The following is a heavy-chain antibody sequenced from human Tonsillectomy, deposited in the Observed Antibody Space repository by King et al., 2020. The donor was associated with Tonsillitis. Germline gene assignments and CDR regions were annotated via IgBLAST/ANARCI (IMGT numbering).Heavy chain of an antibody. Sequence: QLQESGPGLVRPSETLSLTCTVSGGSISSSSYYWGWIRQPPGKGLEWIGSIYYSGSTYYNPSLKSRVTISVDTSKNQFSLKLSAVTAADTTVYYCAGQWEPYWGGDCQWYFDLWGRATLFTV. CDR2: IYYSGST. D-gene: IGHD2-21*02. V-gene: IGHV4-39*01. CDR1: GGSISSSSYY. J-gene: IGHJ2*01. CDR3: AGQWEPYWGGDCQWYFDL.